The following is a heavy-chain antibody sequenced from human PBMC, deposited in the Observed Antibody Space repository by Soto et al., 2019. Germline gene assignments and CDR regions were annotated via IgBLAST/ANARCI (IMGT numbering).Heavy chain of an antibody. J-gene: IGHJ4*02. Sequence: RLSLTYTPSGRTISRYYWNWIRQHPGKEPEYIGYIYYSGTTYYNPSLRGRVTISVDTSTKQFSLKLTSVTAADTAFYYCAGDGGASIEYWCQG. CDR2: IYYSGTT. CDR1: GRTISRYY. D-gene: IGHD2-21*02. V-gene: IGHV4-59*01. CDR3: AGDGGASIEY.